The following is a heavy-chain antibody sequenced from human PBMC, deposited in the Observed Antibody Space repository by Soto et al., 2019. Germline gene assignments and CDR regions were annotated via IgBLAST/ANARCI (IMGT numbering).Heavy chain of an antibody. CDR1: GFTFSSYA. CDR3: AKYTLYYYYGMDV. CDR2: ISGSGGST. D-gene: IGHD2-2*02. V-gene: IGHV3-23*01. J-gene: IGHJ6*02. Sequence: EVQLLESGGGLVQPGGSLRLSCAASGFTFSSYAMSWVRQAPGKGLEWVSAISGSGGSTYYADSVKGRFTISRDISKNTLYLQMNSLRAEDTAVYYCAKYTLYYYYGMDVWGQGTTVTVSS.